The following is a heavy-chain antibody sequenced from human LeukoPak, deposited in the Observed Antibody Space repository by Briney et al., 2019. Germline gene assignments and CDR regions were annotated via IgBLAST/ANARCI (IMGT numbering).Heavy chain of an antibody. J-gene: IGHJ6*03. CDR2: INPNSGGT. Sequence: ASVKVSYKASGYTFTGYYMHWVRQAPGQGLEWMGWINPNSGGTNYAQKFQGRVTMTRDTSISTAYMELSRLRSDDTAVYYCARDVIVVVPAAILSSYYYYYMDVWGKGTTVTVSS. CDR3: ARDVIVVVPAAILSSYYYYYMDV. CDR1: GYTFTGYY. V-gene: IGHV1-2*02. D-gene: IGHD2-2*02.